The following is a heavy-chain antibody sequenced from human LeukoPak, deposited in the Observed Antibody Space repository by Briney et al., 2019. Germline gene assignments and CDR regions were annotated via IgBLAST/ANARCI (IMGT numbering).Heavy chain of an antibody. D-gene: IGHD6-6*01. Sequence: GGSLRLSCVASGFTFTDYYMSWIRLAPGKGLEWVSYISTIGSTIYYADSVKGRFTITRDNARNSVFLQMNSLRGEDTAVYYCARDIYSSSPEGVDVWGQGTTVTVSS. CDR3: ARDIYSSSPEGVDV. CDR2: ISTIGSTI. CDR1: GFTFTDYY. V-gene: IGHV3-11*01. J-gene: IGHJ6*02.